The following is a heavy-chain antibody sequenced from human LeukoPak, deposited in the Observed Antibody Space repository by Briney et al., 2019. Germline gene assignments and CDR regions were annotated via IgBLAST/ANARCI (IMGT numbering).Heavy chain of an antibody. J-gene: IGHJ5*02. Sequence: ASVKVSCKASGFTFTVYYIHWVRQAPGQGLEYVGWINPNRGGTNYAQKFQGRVTMTRDTSITTAYMEVTSLTSDDTAVYYCALYSSGLFDPWGQGTLVTVSS. CDR2: INPNRGGT. CDR1: GFTFTVYY. V-gene: IGHV1-2*02. CDR3: ALYSSGLFDP. D-gene: IGHD6-19*01.